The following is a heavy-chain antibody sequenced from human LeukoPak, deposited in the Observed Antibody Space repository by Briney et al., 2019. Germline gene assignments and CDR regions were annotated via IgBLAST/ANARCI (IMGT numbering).Heavy chain of an antibody. CDR2: IYYSGST. V-gene: IGHV4-39*07. CDR1: GGSISSSSYY. D-gene: IGHD5-18*01. J-gene: IGHJ4*02. Sequence: PSETLSLTCTVSGGSISSSSYYWGWIRQSPGKGLEWIGSIYYSGSTYYNPSLKSRVTISVDTSKNQFSLKLSSVTAADMAVYYCARDGQRDTRPYWGQGTLVTVSS. CDR3: ARDGQRDTRPY.